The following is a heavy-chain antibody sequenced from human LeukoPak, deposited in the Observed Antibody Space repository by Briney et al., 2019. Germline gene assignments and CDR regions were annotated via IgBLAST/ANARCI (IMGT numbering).Heavy chain of an antibody. CDR3: ASSGYSYGYTRFDY. CDR1: GGSISSGGYY. Sequence: KPSETLSLTCTVSGGSISSGGYYWSWIRQHPGKGLEWIGYIYYSGSTYYNPSLKSRVTISVDTSKNQFSLKLSSVTAADTAVYYCASSGYSYGYTRFDYWGQGTLVTVSS. CDR2: IYYSGST. V-gene: IGHV4-31*03. D-gene: IGHD5-18*01. J-gene: IGHJ4*02.